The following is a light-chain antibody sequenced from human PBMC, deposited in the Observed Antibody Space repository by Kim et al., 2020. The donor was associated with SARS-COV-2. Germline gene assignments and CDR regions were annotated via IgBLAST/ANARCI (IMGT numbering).Light chain of an antibody. V-gene: IGKV1-39*01. CDR2: AAS. CDR3: KQTFNTPPT. Sequence: AAVGDRVTITCRASQNIDNFLNWFQQKPGKAPNLLIYAASSLQGGVPSRFSATGSGTDFTLTISSLQPEDFATFYCKQTFNTPPTFGPGTKVDIK. CDR1: QNIDNF. J-gene: IGKJ1*01.